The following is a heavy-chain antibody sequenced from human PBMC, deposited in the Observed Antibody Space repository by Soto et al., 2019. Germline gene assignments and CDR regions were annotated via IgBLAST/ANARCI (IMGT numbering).Heavy chain of an antibody. CDR1: GGTFSSYA. D-gene: IGHD1-26*01. Sequence: QVQLVQSGAEVKKPGSSVKVSCKASGGTFSSYAISWVRQAPGQGLEWMGGIIPIFGTANSAQKFQGRVTFTADESTSTAYMELSSLRSEDTAVYYCAKYSGSYRSYWYFDLWGRGTLVTVSS. CDR2: IIPIFGTA. V-gene: IGHV1-69*01. J-gene: IGHJ2*01. CDR3: AKYSGSYRSYWYFDL.